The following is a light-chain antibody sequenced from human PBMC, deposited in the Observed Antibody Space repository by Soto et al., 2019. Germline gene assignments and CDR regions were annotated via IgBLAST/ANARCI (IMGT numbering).Light chain of an antibody. Sequence: EIVLTQSPATLSLSPGERATLSCRASRSFASSYLAWYQHKPGQAPRLLIYAASSRATGIPDRFIGSGSGTDFTLTISRLEPDDSAVYYCQHYGSSPPYTFGQGTKLEIK. CDR1: RSFASSY. V-gene: IGKV3-20*01. J-gene: IGKJ2*01. CDR2: AAS. CDR3: QHYGSSPPYT.